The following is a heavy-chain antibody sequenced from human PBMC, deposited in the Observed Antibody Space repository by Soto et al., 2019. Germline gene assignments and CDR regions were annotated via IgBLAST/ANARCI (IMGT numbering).Heavy chain of an antibody. CDR2: ISYDGSNK. D-gene: IGHD6-13*01. CDR3: ARDSSPYSSSWYVLSP. Sequence: GGSLRLSCAASGFTFSSYGMHWVRQAPGKGLEWVAVISYDGSNKYYADSVKGRFTISRDNSKNTLYLQMNSLRAEDTAVYYCARDSSPYSSSWYVLSPWGQGTLVTVSS. V-gene: IGHV3-30*03. CDR1: GFTFSSYG. J-gene: IGHJ5*02.